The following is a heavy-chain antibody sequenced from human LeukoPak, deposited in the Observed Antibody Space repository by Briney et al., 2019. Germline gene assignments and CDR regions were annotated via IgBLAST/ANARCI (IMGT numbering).Heavy chain of an antibody. CDR2: ISSSGSTI. V-gene: IGHV3-48*03. D-gene: IGHD2-15*01. CDR3: ARASKYGYCSGGSCSKPLNYYYYGMDV. J-gene: IGHJ6*02. Sequence: GGSLRLSCAASGFTFSSYEMNWVRQAPGKGLEWVSYISSSGSTIYYADSVKGRFTISRDNAKNSLYLQMNSLRAEDTAVYYCARASKYGYCSGGSCSKPLNYYYYGMDVWGQGTTVTVSS. CDR1: GFTFSSYE.